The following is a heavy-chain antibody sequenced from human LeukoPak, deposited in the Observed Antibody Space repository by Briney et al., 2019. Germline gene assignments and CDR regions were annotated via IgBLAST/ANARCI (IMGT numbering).Heavy chain of an antibody. CDR3: ARRSSSGGYFDY. V-gene: IGHV4-39*01. CDR2: IYYSGRT. Sequence: PSETLSLTCTVSGGSITSYYWGWIRQPPGKGLEWIGSIYYSGRTYYNPSLKSRVTISVDTSKNQFSLKLSSVTAADTAVYYCARRSSSGGYFDYWGQGTLVTVSS. D-gene: IGHD6-13*01. CDR1: GGSITSYY. J-gene: IGHJ4*02.